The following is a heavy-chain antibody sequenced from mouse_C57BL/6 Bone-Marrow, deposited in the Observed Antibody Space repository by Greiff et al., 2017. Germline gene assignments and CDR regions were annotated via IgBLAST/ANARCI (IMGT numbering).Heavy chain of an antibody. Sequence: VQLQQSGAELVRPGASVKLSCTASGFNIKADYMHWVKQRPEQGLEWIGWIEPENGDTAYASQFPGKGTIAADPAFNTAYLQLSRVTHEETADAYGKTGNLDDGGKGTTLTVSS. CDR2: IEPENGDT. V-gene: IGHV14-4*01. CDR3: KTGNLDD. J-gene: IGHJ2*01. CDR1: GFNIKADY.